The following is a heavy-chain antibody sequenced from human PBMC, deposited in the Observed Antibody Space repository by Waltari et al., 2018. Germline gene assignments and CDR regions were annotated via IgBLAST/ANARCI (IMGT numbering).Heavy chain of an antibody. V-gene: IGHV4-30-4*08. D-gene: IGHD3-10*01. CDR2: IYYSGST. J-gene: IGHJ4*02. CDR3: ARDSYYYGSGSQGFDY. CDR1: GGSISSGDYY. Sequence: QVQLQESGPGLVKPSQTLSLTCTVSGGSISSGDYYWSWIRQPPGKGLEWIGYIYYSGSTYSTPSLKSRVTISVDTSKTQFSLKLSSVTAADTAVYYCARDSYYYGSGSQGFDYWGQGTLVTVSS.